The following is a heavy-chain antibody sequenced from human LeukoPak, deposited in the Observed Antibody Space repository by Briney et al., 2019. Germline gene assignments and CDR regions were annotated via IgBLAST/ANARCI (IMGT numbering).Heavy chain of an antibody. CDR2: IYYSGST. D-gene: IGHD2-2*01. V-gene: IGHV4-39*07. CDR1: GGSISSSSYY. Sequence: SETLSLTCTVSGGSISSSSYYWGWIRQPPGKGLVWSGSIYYSGSTYYNPSLKSRVTISVDTSKNQFSLKLSSVTAADTAVYYCARVDCSSTSCYGLGAFDIWGQGTMVTVSS. CDR3: ARVDCSSTSCYGLGAFDI. J-gene: IGHJ3*02.